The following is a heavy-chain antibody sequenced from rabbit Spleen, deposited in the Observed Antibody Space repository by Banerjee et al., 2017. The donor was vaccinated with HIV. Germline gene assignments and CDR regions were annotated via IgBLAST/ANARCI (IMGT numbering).Heavy chain of an antibody. J-gene: IGHJ4*01. CDR1: GFSFSNKAV. V-gene: IGHV1S45*01. Sequence: QEQLEESGGGLVKPEGSLKLSCTASGFSFSNKAVMCWVRQAPGKGLEWIACINAVTSKAVYASWAKGRFTFSKASSTTVTLEMTSLTAADTATYFCARDTGSYDYIDVYFNLWGPGTLVTVS. CDR2: INAVTSKA. CDR3: ARDTGSYDYIDVYFNL. D-gene: IGHD6-1*01.